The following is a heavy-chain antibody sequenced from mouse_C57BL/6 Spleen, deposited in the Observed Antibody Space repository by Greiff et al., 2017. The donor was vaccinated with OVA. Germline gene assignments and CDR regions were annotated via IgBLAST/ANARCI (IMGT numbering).Heavy chain of an antibody. D-gene: IGHD2-4*01. CDR2: IHPNSGST. CDR1: GYTFTSYW. J-gene: IGHJ2*01. CDR3: ANDYLYFDY. Sequence: VKLQESGAELVKPGASVKLSCKASGYTFTSYWMHWVKQRPGQGLEWIGMIHPNSGSTNYNEKFKSKATLTVDKSSSTAYMQLSSLTSEDSAVYYCANDYLYFDYWGQGTTLTVSS. V-gene: IGHV1-64*01.